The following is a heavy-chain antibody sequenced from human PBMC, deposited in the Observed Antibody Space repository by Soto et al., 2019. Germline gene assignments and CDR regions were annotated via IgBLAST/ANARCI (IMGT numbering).Heavy chain of an antibody. V-gene: IGHV4-59*01. CDR2: IYYSGST. CDR3: ASTQYYGSGSYYKWAYYYYYGMDV. Sequence: PSDTQSLTCTVSGGSICSYYWSWLRQPPGKGLEWIGYIYYSGSTNYNPSLKSRVPISVDPSKNQFSLKLSSVTAADTAVYYCASTQYYGSGSYYKWAYYYYYGMDVWGQGTTVT. D-gene: IGHD3-10*01. CDR1: GGSICSYY. J-gene: IGHJ6*02.